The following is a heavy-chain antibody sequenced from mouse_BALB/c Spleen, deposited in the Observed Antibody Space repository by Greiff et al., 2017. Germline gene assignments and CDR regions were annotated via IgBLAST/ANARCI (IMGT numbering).Heavy chain of an antibody. CDR3: ASMNFDY. V-gene: IGHV5-4*02. CDR1: GFTFSDYY. Sequence: DVKLVESGGGLVKPGGSLKLSCAASGFTFSDYYMYWVRQTPEKRLEWVATISDGGSYTYYPDSVKGRFTISRDNAKNNLYLQMSSLKSEDTAMYYCASMNFDYWGQGTTLTVSS. D-gene: IGHD2-3*01. J-gene: IGHJ2*01. CDR2: ISDGGSYT.